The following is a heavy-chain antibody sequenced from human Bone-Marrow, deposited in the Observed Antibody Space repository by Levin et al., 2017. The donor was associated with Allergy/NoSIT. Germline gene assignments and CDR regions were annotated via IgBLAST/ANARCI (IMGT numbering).Heavy chain of an antibody. CDR2: IYYSGST. CDR1: GASIRSYY. CDR3: ARGGASSKHFDY. D-gene: IGHD2-21*01. V-gene: IGHV4-59*01. J-gene: IGHJ4*02. Sequence: SQTLSLPCTVSGASIRSYYWSWIRQPPGEGLEWIGYIYYSGSTNYNPSLKSRVTISVDTSKNQFSLNLNSAAAADTAVYYCARGGASSKHFDYWGQGTLVTVSS.